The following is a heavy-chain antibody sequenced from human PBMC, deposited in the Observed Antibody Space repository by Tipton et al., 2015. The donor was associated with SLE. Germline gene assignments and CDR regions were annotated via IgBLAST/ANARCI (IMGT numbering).Heavy chain of an antibody. CDR3: ARGRIAVAGNHFDY. CDR2: IYTSGST. V-gene: IGHV4-59*10. D-gene: IGHD6-19*01. Sequence: TLSLTCAVYGGSFSGYYWSWIRQPAGKGLEWIGRIYTSGSTNYNPSLKSRVTISVDTSKNHFSLKLSPVTAADTAVYYCARGRIAVAGNHFDYWGQGTLVTVSS. CDR1: GGSFSGYY. J-gene: IGHJ4*02.